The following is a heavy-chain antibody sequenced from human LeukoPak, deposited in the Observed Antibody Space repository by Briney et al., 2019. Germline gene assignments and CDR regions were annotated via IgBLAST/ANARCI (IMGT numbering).Heavy chain of an antibody. CDR3: ASIPRGSYRPDY. V-gene: IGHV3-23*01. CDR2: ISGSGGST. Sequence: PGGSLRLSCAASGFTFSSYAMSWVRQAPGKGLEWVSAISGSGGSTYYADSVKGRFTISRDNSKNTLYLQMNSLRAEDTAVYYCASIPRGSYRPDYWGQGTLVTVSS. CDR1: GFTFSSYA. J-gene: IGHJ4*02. D-gene: IGHD3-16*02.